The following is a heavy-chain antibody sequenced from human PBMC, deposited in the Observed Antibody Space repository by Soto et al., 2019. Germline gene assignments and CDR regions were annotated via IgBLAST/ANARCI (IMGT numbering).Heavy chain of an antibody. CDR1: GFTISAYS. J-gene: IGHJ6*02. D-gene: IGHD3-22*01. Sequence: EVQLVESGGGLVKPGGSLRLSCAPSGFTISAYSMSWVRQASGKGLEWVSFISSSSNYIYYADSVKGRFTISRDNAKNSLYLQMDSLRTEDTAVYYCATQRYYYDSSGYLHGMDVWGQGTTVTVSS. V-gene: IGHV3-21*01. CDR3: ATQRYYYDSSGYLHGMDV. CDR2: ISSSSNYI.